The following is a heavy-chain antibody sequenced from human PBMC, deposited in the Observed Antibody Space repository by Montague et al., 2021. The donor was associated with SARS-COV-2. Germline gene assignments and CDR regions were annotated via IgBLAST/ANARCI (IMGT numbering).Heavy chain of an antibody. J-gene: IGHJ5*02. D-gene: IGHD7-27*01. CDR2: VHHSGNA. CDR3: ACDRITRGWLGP. CDR1: GGSLSTPHY. Sequence: SETLSLTCAVSGGSLSTPHYWSWVRQPPGKGLEWIGEVHHSGNANYNASFNGRATISVDKSKNQFSLTLTSVTAADTAVYYCACDRITRGWLGPRGRGTLVTVSS. V-gene: IGHV4-4*02.